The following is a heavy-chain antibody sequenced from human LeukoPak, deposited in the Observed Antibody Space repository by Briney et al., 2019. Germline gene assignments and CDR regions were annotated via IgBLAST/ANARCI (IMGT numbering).Heavy chain of an antibody. CDR3: TRVLAGRSGLMDV. Sequence: GGSLRLSCAASGFTFSNYWMHWVRQAPGKGLVWVSRISPDGTTTNYADSAEGRFTISRDNAKNTLYLQMNGLRDEDAAVYYCTRVLAGRSGLMDVWGRGTAITVSS. D-gene: IGHD2-8*02. CDR2: ISPDGTTT. J-gene: IGHJ6*02. CDR1: GFTFSNYW. V-gene: IGHV3-74*01.